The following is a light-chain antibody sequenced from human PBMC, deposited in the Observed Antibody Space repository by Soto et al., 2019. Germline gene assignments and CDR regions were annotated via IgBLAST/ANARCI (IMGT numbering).Light chain of an antibody. CDR1: NSDVGTHNL. V-gene: IGLV2-14*02. CDR3: SSYTGSSTLV. J-gene: IGLJ1*01. CDR2: EGT. Sequence: QSVLTQPASVSGSPGQSITISCTGTNSDVGTHNLVSWYQQHPGKAPKLIIYEGTKRPSGVSNRFSGSKSGNTASLTISGLQAEDEADYYCSSYTGSSTLVFGTGTKVTVL.